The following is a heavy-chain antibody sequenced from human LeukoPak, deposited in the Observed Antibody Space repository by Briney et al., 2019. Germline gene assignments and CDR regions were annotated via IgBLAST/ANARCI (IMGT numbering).Heavy chain of an antibody. CDR2: ISAYNGDT. V-gene: IGHV1-18*01. D-gene: IGHD3-9*01. CDR3: ARDSYDFLTGRYSGSGGDY. J-gene: IGHJ4*02. CDR1: GYIFSSYG. Sequence: ASVKVSCKTSGYIFSSYGINWVRQAPGQGLEWVGWISAYNGDTKYAQKLQGRVTMTTDTSTRTVYMELRTLRSGDTAVYYCARDSYDFLTGRYSGSGGDYWGQGTLVTVSS.